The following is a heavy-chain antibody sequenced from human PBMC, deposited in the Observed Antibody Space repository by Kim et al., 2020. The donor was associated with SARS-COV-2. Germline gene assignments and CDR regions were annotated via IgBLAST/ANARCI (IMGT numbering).Heavy chain of an antibody. Sequence: SETLSLTCTVSGGSVSSGSYYWSWIRQPPGKGLEWIGYIYYSGSTNYNPSLKSRVTISVDTSKNQFSLKLSSVTAADTAVYYCARASRGGVYATTLYWY. CDR3: ARASRGGVYATTLYWY. D-gene: IGHD2-8*01. CDR2: IYYSGST. CDR1: GGSVSSGSYY. J-gene: IGHJ2*01. V-gene: IGHV4-61*01.